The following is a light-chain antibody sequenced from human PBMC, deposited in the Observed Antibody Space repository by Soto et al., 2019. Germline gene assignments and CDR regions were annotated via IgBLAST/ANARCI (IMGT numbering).Light chain of an antibody. J-gene: IGKJ1*01. CDR1: QSVDSAF. CDR2: GAS. CDR3: QQYASSLT. V-gene: IGKV3-20*01. Sequence: EIVLTQSPGSLSLSLGERATLSCRASQSVDSAFFAWYQQKPGQPPRLLMYGASRRATVIPGRFSGSGAGTDFTLTISILDPEDLAVYYCQQYASSLTFGQGTKVEI.